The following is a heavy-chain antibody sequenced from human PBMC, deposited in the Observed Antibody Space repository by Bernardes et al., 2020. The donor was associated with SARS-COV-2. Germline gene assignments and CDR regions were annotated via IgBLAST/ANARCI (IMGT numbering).Heavy chain of an antibody. D-gene: IGHD1-26*01. CDR3: AHRTSATYYPFDY. J-gene: IGHJ4*02. V-gene: IGHV2-5*02. CDR2: IYWDDDK. Sequence: SGLTLWKPTQTLTLSCPFSWFSLTPGVGVGWIRQSPGKALEWLGLIYWDDDKRYSPSLQSRLTITKDTSKNQVLLILTNMDAEDTATYYCAHRTSATYYPFDYWGQGILVAVSS. CDR1: WFSLTPGVG.